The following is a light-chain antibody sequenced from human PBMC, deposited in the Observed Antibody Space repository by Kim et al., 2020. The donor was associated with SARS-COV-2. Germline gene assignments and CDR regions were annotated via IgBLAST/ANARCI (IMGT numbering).Light chain of an antibody. J-gene: IGKJ1*01. CDR3: HQYGGSQWT. V-gene: IGKV3-20*01. CDR1: HPVSDKY. CDR2: GIS. Sequence: SPGERVTLPCRASHPVSDKYLAWFQQKPGQAPRLLIYGISKRLAGVPDRFTGGGSGRDFTLTIDRLEPEDFAVYYCHQYGGSQWTFGQGTKVDIK.